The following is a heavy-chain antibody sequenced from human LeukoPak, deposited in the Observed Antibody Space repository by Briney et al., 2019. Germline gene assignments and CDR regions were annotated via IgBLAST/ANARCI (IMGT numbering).Heavy chain of an antibody. CDR1: GGSFSGYY. D-gene: IGHD3-22*01. Sequence: PSETLSLTCAVYGGSFSGYYWSWIRQPPGKGLEWIGEINHSGSTNYNPSLKSRVTISVDTSKNQFSLKLSSVTAADTAVYYCARHYYDSSGYSNWFDPWGQGTLVTVSS. CDR2: INHSGST. J-gene: IGHJ5*02. CDR3: ARHYYDSSGYSNWFDP. V-gene: IGHV4-34*01.